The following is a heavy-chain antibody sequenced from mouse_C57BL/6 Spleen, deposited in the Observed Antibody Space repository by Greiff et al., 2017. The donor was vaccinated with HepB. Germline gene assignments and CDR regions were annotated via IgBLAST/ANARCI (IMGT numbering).Heavy chain of an antibody. Sequence: VQLQQSGAELARPGASVKLSCKASGYTFTSYGISWVKQRTGQGLEWIGEIYPRSGNTYYNEKFKGKATLTADKSSSTAYMELRSLTSEDSAVYFCARYYYGSSYVWYFDYWGQGTTLTVSS. CDR2: IYPRSGNT. CDR3: ARYYYGSSYVWYFDY. D-gene: IGHD1-1*01. J-gene: IGHJ2*01. V-gene: IGHV1-81*01. CDR1: GYTFTSYG.